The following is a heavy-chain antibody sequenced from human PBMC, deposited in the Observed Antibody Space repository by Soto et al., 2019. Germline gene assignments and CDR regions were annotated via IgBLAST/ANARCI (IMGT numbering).Heavy chain of an antibody. CDR2: ISRGGGTI. CDR3: ARDETAAEIFGH. D-gene: IGHD2-2*01. Sequence: GGSLRLSCAASGFTFSSYEMNWVRQAPGKGLEWVSNISRGGGTIYYADSVRGRFTVSRDNAKNSLDLQMNSLRAEDTAVYYCARDETAAEIFGHWGQGPLVTVS. J-gene: IGHJ4*02. V-gene: IGHV3-48*03. CDR1: GFTFSSYE.